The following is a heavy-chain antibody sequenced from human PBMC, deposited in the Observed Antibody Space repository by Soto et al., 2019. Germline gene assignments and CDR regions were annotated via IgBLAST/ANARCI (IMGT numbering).Heavy chain of an antibody. CDR1: GYTFTSYG. Sequence: WASVKVSCKASGYTFTSYGISWVRQAPGQGLEWMGWISAYNGNTNYAQKLQGRVTMTTDTSTSTAYMELRSLRSDDTAVYYCARAPPSNGFYLQGYFDYWGQGTLVTVSS. V-gene: IGHV1-18*04. D-gene: IGHD4-4*01. CDR2: ISAYNGNT. J-gene: IGHJ4*02. CDR3: ARAPPSNGFYLQGYFDY.